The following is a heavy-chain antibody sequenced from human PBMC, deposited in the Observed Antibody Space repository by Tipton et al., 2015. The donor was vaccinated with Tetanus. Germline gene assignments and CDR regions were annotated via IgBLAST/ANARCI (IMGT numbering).Heavy chain of an antibody. CDR1: GFIFSNYA. J-gene: IGHJ4*02. Sequence: SLRLSCSVSGFIFSNYAMNWVRQTPGKGLEWLSSISSTTSYIYYADSVKGRFTISRDNAKSSLYLQMNSLTADDTAVYYCASGSPLDFWGQGALVSVSS. CDR3: ASGSPLDF. V-gene: IGHV3-21*01. CDR2: ISSTTSYI. D-gene: IGHD6-25*01.